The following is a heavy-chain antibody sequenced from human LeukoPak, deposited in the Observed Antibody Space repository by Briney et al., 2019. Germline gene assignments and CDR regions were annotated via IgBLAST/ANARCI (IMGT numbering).Heavy chain of an antibody. J-gene: IGHJ4*02. CDR2: ISGSGGST. V-gene: IGHV3-23*01. CDR1: GFTFSSYW. Sequence: GGSLRLSCAASGFTFSSYWMSWVRQAPGKGLEWVSAISGSGGSTYYADSVKGRFTISRDNSKNTLYLQMNSLRAEDTAVYYCAKDTGATRVYYFDYWGQGTLVTVSS. D-gene: IGHD1-26*01. CDR3: AKDTGATRVYYFDY.